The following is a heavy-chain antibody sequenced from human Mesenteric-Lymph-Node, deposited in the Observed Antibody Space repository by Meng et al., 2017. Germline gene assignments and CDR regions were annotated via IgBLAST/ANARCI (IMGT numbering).Heavy chain of an antibody. CDR3: ARVGGAAAGH. CDR2: ISGSGAIT. V-gene: IGHV3-23*01. J-gene: IGHJ4*02. Sequence: GESLKISCAASAFTFSSYAMSWVRQAPGKGLEWVSAISGSGAITFYADSVKGQFTISRDNSKNTLNLQMHSLRAGDTAVYYCARVGGAAAGHWGQGTLVTVSS. CDR1: AFTFSSYA. D-gene: IGHD6-13*01.